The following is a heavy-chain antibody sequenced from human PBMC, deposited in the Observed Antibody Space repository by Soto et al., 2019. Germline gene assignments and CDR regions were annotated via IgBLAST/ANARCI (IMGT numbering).Heavy chain of an antibody. CDR2: IYYSGST. CDR3: ARHVLMITFGGVIVSLWFDP. Sequence: SETLSLTCTVSGGSISSSSYYWGWIRQPPGKGLEWIGSIYYSGSTYYNPSLKSRVTISVDTSKNQFSLKLSSVTAADMAVYYCARHVLMITFGGVIVSLWFDPWGHGTLVTVSS. CDR1: GGSISSSSYY. V-gene: IGHV4-39*01. J-gene: IGHJ5*02. D-gene: IGHD3-16*02.